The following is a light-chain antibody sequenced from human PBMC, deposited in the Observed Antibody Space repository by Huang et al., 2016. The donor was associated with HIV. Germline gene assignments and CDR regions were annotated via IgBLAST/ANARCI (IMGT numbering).Light chain of an antibody. CDR3: QQRSAWPLT. J-gene: IGKJ4*01. V-gene: IGKV3-11*01. CDR2: DAS. CDR1: QSVRSY. Sequence: EIVLTQSPATLSLSPGERATLSCRASQSVRSYLAWYQQKPGQAPRLLIYDASNRATGIPARFSGSRSGTDFTLTISNLQSEDFAVYYCQQRSAWPLTFGGGTKVEI.